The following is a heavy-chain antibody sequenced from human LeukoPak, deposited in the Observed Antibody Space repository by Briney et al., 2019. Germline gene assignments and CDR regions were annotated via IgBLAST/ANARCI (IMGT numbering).Heavy chain of an antibody. CDR1: GYTFTNHT. CDR2: INPNSGGT. D-gene: IGHD4-17*01. Sequence: ASVKVSCKASGYTFTNHTMNWVRQAPGQGLEWMGWINPNSGGTNYAQKFQGRVTMTRDTSISTAYMELSRLRSDDTAVYYCAKAGQYGDLDPWGQGTLVTVSS. J-gene: IGHJ5*02. V-gene: IGHV1-2*02. CDR3: AKAGQYGDLDP.